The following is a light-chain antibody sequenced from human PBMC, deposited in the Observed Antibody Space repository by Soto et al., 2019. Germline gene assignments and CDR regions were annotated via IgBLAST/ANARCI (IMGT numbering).Light chain of an antibody. J-gene: IGKJ3*01. CDR3: QQRSNWL. CDR1: QSVSNY. CDR2: DAS. Sequence: ENVLTQSPATLSLSPGARAPLSCRARQSVSNYVAWYQQKPGQAPRLLIYDASNRATGIPARFSGSGSGTDFTLTISSLEPEDFAVYYCQQRSNWLFGPGTKVDIK. V-gene: IGKV3-11*01.